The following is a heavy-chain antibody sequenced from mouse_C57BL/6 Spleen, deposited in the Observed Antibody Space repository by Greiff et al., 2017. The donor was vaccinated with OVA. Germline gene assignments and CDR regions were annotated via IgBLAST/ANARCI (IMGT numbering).Heavy chain of an antibody. V-gene: IGHV1-15*01. D-gene: IGHD2-3*01. Sequence: VKLMESGAELVRPGASVTLSCKASGYTFTDYEMHWVKQTPVHGLEWIGAIDPETGGTAYNQKFKGKAILTADKSSSTAYMELRSLTSEDSAVYYCTFDGYYPFAYWGQGTLVTVSA. CDR2: IDPETGGT. CDR1: GYTFTDYE. CDR3: TFDGYYPFAY. J-gene: IGHJ3*01.